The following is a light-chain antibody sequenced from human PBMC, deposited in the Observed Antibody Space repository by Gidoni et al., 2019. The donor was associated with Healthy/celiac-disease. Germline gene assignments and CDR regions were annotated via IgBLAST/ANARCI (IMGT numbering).Light chain of an antibody. CDR3: QQSKA. CDR1: QSISSY. Sequence: DIQMTQSPSSLSASVGDRVTITCRASQSISSYLNWYQQKPGKAPKHLIYAASSLQSGVPSRFSGSGSGTDFTLTISSLQPEDFATHYWQQSKAFGQGTKVEIK. J-gene: IGKJ1*01. V-gene: IGKV1-39*01. CDR2: AAS.